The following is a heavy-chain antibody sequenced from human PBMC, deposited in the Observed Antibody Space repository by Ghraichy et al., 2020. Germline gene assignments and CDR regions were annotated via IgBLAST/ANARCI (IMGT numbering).Heavy chain of an antibody. D-gene: IGHD3-22*01. CDR2: IYHSGTT. J-gene: IGHJ3*02. CDR3: ARGNTVYDTSGYLVNAFDI. V-gene: IGHV4-30-2*01. Sequence: SQTLSLTCAVSGGSISSGGYSWSWIRQPPGKGLEWIGYIYHSGTTYYNPSLKSRVTISINRSKNEFSLKLSSVTAADTAVYYCARGNTVYDTSGYLVNAFDIWGKGTMVTVSS. CDR1: GGSISSGGYS.